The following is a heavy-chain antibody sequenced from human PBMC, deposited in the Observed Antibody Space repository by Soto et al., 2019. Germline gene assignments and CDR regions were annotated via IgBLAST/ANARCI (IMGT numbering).Heavy chain of an antibody. CDR3: AREDGTKNYYYYHGMDG. J-gene: IGHJ6*02. D-gene: IGHD2-2*01. CDR1: GYTFTSYY. CDR2: INPSGGST. V-gene: IGHV1-46*01. Sequence: ASVKVSCKASGYTFTSYYMHWVRQAPGQGLEWMGIINPSGGSTSYAQKFQGRVTMTRDTSTSTVYMELSSLRSEDTAVYYCAREDGTKNYYYYHGMDGWGQGTTVTVSS.